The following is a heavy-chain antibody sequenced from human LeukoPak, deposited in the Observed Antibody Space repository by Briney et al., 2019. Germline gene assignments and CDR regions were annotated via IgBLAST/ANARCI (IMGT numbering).Heavy chain of an antibody. V-gene: IGHV3-21*01. D-gene: IGHD2-2*01. CDR3: ARDGGVVVVPAANFDY. J-gene: IGHJ4*02. Sequence: GGSLRLSCAASGFTFSSYSMNWVRQAPGKGLEWVSSISSSSSYIYYADSVKGRFTISRDNAKSSLYLQTNSLRAEDTAVYCCARDGGVVVVPAANFDYGGEGTLVTVSS. CDR2: ISSSSSYI. CDR1: GFTFSSYS.